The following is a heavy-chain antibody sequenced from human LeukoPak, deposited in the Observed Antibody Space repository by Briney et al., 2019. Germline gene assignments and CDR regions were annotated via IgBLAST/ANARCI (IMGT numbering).Heavy chain of an antibody. J-gene: IGHJ4*02. CDR1: GFTFPTYG. V-gene: IGHV3-33*06. CDR2: IYFDGSKK. D-gene: IGHD2-2*01. CDR3: AKDAPVNIVVVPAANS. Sequence: GSLRLSCLASGFTFPTYGMHWVRQAPGKGLEWVALIYFDGSKKYYADSVKGRFSISRDNSKNTLYLQMNSLRAEDTAVYYCAKDAPVNIVVVPAANSWGQGTLVTVSS.